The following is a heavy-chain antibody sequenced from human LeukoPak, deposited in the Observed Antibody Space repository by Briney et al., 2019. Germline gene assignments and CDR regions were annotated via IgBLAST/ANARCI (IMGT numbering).Heavy chain of an antibody. D-gene: IGHD6-13*01. CDR1: GFTFSSNW. Sequence: GGSLRLSCAASGFTFSSNWMQWVRHRPGGGLVWVSHITNDGGSTMYADSVKGRFTISRDNAKSTLYLQMNSLRADDTAVYYCARDSTLIAAAHHDAFDIWGQGTMVTVSS. CDR2: ITNDGGST. CDR3: ARDSTLIAAAHHDAFDI. V-gene: IGHV3-74*03. J-gene: IGHJ3*02.